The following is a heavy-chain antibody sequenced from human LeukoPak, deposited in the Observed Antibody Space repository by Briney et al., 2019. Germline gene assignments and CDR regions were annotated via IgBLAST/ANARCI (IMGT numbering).Heavy chain of an antibody. Sequence: GRSLRLSCAASGFSFSDYDMSWIRQAPGEGLEWVSCISRSARTIYYADSVKGRFTISRDNSNNSLYLQMNSLRAEDTAVYYCARGDSLDQWGQGTLVTVSS. CDR1: GFSFSDYD. CDR3: ARGDSLDQ. V-gene: IGHV3-11*01. D-gene: IGHD3-22*01. CDR2: ISRSARTI. J-gene: IGHJ4*02.